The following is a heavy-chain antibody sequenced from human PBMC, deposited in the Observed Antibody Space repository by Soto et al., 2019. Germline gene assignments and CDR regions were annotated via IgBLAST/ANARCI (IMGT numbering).Heavy chain of an antibody. CDR1: GGTFSSYA. V-gene: IGHV1-69*01. D-gene: IGHD6-19*01. CDR2: IIPIFGTA. Sequence: QVQLVQSGAEVKKPGSSVKVSCKSSGGTFSSYAISWVRQAPGQGLEWMGGIIPIFGTANYAQKFQGRVTITADESSSTAYMELSSLRSEDTAVYYCASREGAVPSLGDAFDIWGQGTMVTVSS. CDR3: ASREGAVPSLGDAFDI. J-gene: IGHJ3*02.